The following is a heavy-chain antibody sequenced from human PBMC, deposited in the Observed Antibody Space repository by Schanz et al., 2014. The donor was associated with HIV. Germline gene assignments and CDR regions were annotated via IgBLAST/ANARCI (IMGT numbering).Heavy chain of an antibody. CDR3: VGHQDYKWFDP. D-gene: IGHD2-15*01. CDR2: IYYSGST. V-gene: IGHV4-59*06. J-gene: IGHJ5*02. Sequence: QVQLQESGPGLVKPSETLSLTCAVYCGSFSDYYWSWIRQPPGKGLEWIGYIYYSGSTYYNPSLKSRLIMSVDTSQNQFSLKLSSVTAADTAVYFCVGHQDYKWFDPWGQGTLVIVSS. CDR1: CGSFSDYY.